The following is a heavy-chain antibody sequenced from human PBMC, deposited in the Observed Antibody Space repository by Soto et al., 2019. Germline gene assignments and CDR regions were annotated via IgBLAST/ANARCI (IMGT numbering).Heavy chain of an antibody. CDR3: ARAGVWSGYYLYYYYYYMDV. D-gene: IGHD3-3*01. CDR2: MNPNSGNT. CDR1: GYTFARYD. J-gene: IGHJ6*03. V-gene: IGHV1-8*01. Sequence: GASVKVSWKASGYTFARYDINWVRQATGQGLEWMGWMNPNSGNTGYAQKFQGRVTMTRNTSISTAYMELSSLRSEDTAVYYCARAGVWSGYYLYYYYYYMDVWGKGTTVTVSS.